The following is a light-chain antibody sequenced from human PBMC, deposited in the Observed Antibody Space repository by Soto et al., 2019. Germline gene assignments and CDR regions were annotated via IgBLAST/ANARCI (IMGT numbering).Light chain of an antibody. CDR2: DND. CDR1: SSNIGNKF. J-gene: IGLJ2*01. Sequence: QSVLTQPPSVSAAPGQTVTISCSGSSSNIGNKFVSWYQQFPGTIPKLLIYDNDKRPSGIPDRFSGSKSGTSATLGITGLQTGDEADYYCATWDISLSGVVFGGGTKLTVL. CDR3: ATWDISLSGVV. V-gene: IGLV1-51*01.